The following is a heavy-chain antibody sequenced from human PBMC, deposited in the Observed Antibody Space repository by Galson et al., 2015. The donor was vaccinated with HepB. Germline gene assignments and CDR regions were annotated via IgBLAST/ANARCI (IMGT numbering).Heavy chain of an antibody. Sequence: PALVKPTQTLTLTCTFSGFSLSTSGMCVSWIRQPPGKALEWLARIDWNDDKYYSTSLKTRLTISKDTSKNQVVLTMTNMDPVDTATYYCARIRGEYSNYPNWYFDLWGRGTLVTVSS. CDR1: GFSLSTSGMC. J-gene: IGHJ2*01. CDR2: IDWNDDK. CDR3: ARIRGEYSNYPNWYFDL. D-gene: IGHD4-11*01. V-gene: IGHV2-70*11.